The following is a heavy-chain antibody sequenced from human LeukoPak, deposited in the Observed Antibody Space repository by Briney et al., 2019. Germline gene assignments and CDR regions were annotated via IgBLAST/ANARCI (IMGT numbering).Heavy chain of an antibody. CDR3: ARAAAETGSFRDNWFDP. CDR1: GFIFSTHG. D-gene: IGHD3-9*01. V-gene: IGHV3-30*02. CDR2: IRYDGSNT. J-gene: IGHJ5*02. Sequence: GGSLRPSCTASGFIFSTHGVHWVRQAPGKGLEWVALIRYDGSNTYYADSVKGRFTISRDNSKNTVYLQLDTLRPEDTAVYYCARAAAETGSFRDNWFDPWGQGTLVTVSS.